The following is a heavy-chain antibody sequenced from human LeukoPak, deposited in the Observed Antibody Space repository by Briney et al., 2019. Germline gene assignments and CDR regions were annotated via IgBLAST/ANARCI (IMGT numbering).Heavy chain of an antibody. Sequence: PGGSLRLSCAASGFMFSDYYMTWVRQAPGKGLEWISFIKTNGVTTYDADSVKGRFTISRGNAKNTLYLRMDSLRAEDTAIYYCSRGAEASGYPLFQYWGQGVLVTVSP. D-gene: IGHD3-22*01. CDR2: IKTNGVTT. V-gene: IGHV3-11*01. CDR3: SRGAEASGYPLFQY. J-gene: IGHJ4*02. CDR1: GFMFSDYY.